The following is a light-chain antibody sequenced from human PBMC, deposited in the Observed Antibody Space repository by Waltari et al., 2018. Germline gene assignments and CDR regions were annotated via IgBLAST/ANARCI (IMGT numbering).Light chain of an antibody. J-gene: IGKJ4*01. V-gene: IGKV4-1*01. CDR2: LAS. CDR1: RTVLYDSNNKNY. CDR3: QHYNNWPPIT. Sequence: DIVMTQSPDSLAVSLGERATINCKSSRTVLYDSNNKNYLAWYQQKPGQPPNLLIYLASTRKSGVPDRFSGSGSGTDFTLTISTLQAEDVAVYYCQHYNNWPPITFGGGTKVEIK.